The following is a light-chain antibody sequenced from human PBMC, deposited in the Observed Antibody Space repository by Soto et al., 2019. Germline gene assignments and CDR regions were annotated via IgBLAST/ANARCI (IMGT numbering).Light chain of an antibody. CDR1: RSDIGYYNF. CDR3: ISYAGGNNLGV. J-gene: IGLJ1*01. V-gene: IGLV2-8*01. Sequence: QSALTQPPSASGSPGQSGTISCTGSRSDIGYYNFVSWYQHHPNKAPKLIIYEVVKRPSGVPDRFSGSKSGNTASLTVSGLQAEDEAYYYCISYAGGNNLGVFGTGTKLTVL. CDR2: EVV.